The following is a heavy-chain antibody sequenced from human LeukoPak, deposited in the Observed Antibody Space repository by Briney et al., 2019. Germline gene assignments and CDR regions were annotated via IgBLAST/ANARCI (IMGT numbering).Heavy chain of an antibody. J-gene: IGHJ4*02. CDR2: ISWNSGSI. D-gene: IGHD1-26*01. CDR1: GFTFDDYA. V-gene: IGHV3-9*01. CDR3: AKGGATKYYFDY. Sequence: GRSLRLSCAASGFTFDDYAVHWVRQAPGKGLEWVSGISWNSGSIDYADSVKGRFTISRDNAKNSLYLQMSSLRAEDTAFYYCAKGGATKYYFDYWGQGTLVTVSS.